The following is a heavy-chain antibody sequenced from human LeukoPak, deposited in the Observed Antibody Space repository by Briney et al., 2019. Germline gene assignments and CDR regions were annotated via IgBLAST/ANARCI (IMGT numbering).Heavy chain of an antibody. CDR3: ARLYCSSTSCSSTPDY. Sequence: ASVKVSCKASGYTFTSYYMHWVRQAPGQGLAWMGIINPSGGSTSYAQKFQGRVTMTRDTSTSTVYMELSSLRSEDTAVYYCARLYCSSTSCSSTPDYWGQGTLVTVSS. J-gene: IGHJ4*02. CDR2: INPSGGST. CDR1: GYTFTSYY. D-gene: IGHD2-2*01. V-gene: IGHV1-46*01.